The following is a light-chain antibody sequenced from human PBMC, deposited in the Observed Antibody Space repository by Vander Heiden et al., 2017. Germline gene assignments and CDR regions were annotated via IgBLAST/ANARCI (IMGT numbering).Light chain of an antibody. CDR3: QQYGSSPPT. J-gene: IGKJ2*01. V-gene: IGKV3-20*01. Sequence: EIVFTHSPGTLSLSPGERATLSCRASESVSSRFLAWYQQKPDQAPRRVISGASSRATGIPDRFSGSGSGTDFTLTISRREPEDFAVYLCQQYGSSPPTFGQGTKLEVK. CDR2: GAS. CDR1: ESVSSRF.